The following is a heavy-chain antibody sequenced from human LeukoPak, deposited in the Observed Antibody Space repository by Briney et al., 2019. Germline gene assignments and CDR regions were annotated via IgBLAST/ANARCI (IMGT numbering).Heavy chain of an antibody. V-gene: IGHV4-34*01. J-gene: IGHJ4*02. Sequence: ASETLSLTCAVYGGSFSGYYWSWIRQPPGKGLEWIREINHSGSTNYNPSLKSRVTISVDTSKNQFSLKLSSVTAADTAVYYCARSLGYSYGEIDYWGQGTLVTVSS. CDR3: ARSLGYSYGEIDY. D-gene: IGHD5-18*01. CDR1: GGSFSGYY. CDR2: INHSGST.